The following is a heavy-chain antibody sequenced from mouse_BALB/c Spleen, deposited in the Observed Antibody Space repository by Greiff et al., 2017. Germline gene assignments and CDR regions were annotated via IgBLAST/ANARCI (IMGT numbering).Heavy chain of an antibody. CDR1: GFTFSSYT. V-gene: IGHV5-12-2*01. Sequence: EVMLVESGGGLVQPGGSLKLSCAASGFTFSSYTMSWVRQTPEKRLEWVAYISNGGGSTYYPDTVKGRFTISRDNAKNTLYLQMSSLKSEDTAMYYCARRGYGYDGAWFAYWGQGTLVTVSA. CDR2: ISNGGGST. J-gene: IGHJ3*01. D-gene: IGHD2-2*01. CDR3: ARRGYGYDGAWFAY.